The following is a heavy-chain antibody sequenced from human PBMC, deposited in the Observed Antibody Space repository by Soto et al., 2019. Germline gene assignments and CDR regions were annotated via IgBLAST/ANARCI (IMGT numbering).Heavy chain of an antibody. J-gene: IGHJ4*02. CDR2: IIPIFGTA. Sequence: QVQLVQSGAEVKKPGSSVKVSCKASGGTFSSYAISWVRQAPGQGLEWMGGIIPIFGTANYAQKFQGRVTITADVSTSTAYLELSSLRSEDTAVYYCARVRVRFLEWLGSEGWGQGTLVTVSS. D-gene: IGHD3-3*01. CDR1: GGTFSSYA. V-gene: IGHV1-69*12. CDR3: ARVRVRFLEWLGSEG.